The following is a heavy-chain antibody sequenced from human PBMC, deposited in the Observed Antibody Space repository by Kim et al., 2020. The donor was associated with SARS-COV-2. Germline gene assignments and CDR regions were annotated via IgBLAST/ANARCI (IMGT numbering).Heavy chain of an antibody. CDR1: GGTFSSYA. D-gene: IGHD1-26*01. CDR3: ARPEYSGSYNYYYYGMDV. Sequence: SVKVSCKASGGTFSSYAISWVRQAPGQGLEWMGGIITIFGTANYAQKFQGRVTITADESTSTAYMELSSLRSEDTAVYYCARPEYSGSYNYYYYGMDVWGQGTTVTVSS. V-gene: IGHV1-69*13. J-gene: IGHJ6*02. CDR2: IITIFGTA.